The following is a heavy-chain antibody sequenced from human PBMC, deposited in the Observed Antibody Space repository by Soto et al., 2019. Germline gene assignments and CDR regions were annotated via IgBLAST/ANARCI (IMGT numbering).Heavy chain of an antibody. J-gene: IGHJ3*02. V-gene: IGHV4-31*03. D-gene: IGHD3-9*01. Sequence: SETLSLTCTVSGGSISSGGYYWSWIRQHPGKGLEWIGYIYYSGSTYYNPSLKSRVTISVDTSKNQFSLKLSSVTAADTAVYYCARTFLTYYDILTGYPIPPDAFDIWGQGTMVTVSS. CDR1: GGSISSGGYY. CDR2: IYYSGST. CDR3: ARTFLTYYDILTGYPIPPDAFDI.